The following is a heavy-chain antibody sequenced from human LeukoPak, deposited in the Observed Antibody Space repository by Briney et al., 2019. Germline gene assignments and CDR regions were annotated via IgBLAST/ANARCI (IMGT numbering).Heavy chain of an antibody. CDR1: GGSISSGGYY. CDR2: IYYSGST. D-gene: IGHD3-10*01. Sequence: PSQTLSLTCTVSGGSISSGGYYWSWIRQPPGKGLEWIGYIYYSGSTNYNPSLKSRVTISVDTSKNQFSLKLSSVTAADTAVYYCARHLQTVSWFGELLYDAFDIWGQGTMVTVSS. CDR3: ARHLQTVSWFGELLYDAFDI. J-gene: IGHJ3*02. V-gene: IGHV4-61*08.